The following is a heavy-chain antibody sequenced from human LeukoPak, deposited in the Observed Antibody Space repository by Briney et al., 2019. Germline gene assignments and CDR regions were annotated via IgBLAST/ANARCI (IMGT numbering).Heavy chain of an antibody. CDR3: AKVMRIWYFDY. Sequence: GGSLRLSCAASGFTFSSYGMSWVRQAPGKGLEWVSAITGSGGSTNYADSVKGRFTISRDNSKNTLYLQMNSLRAEDTAVYYCAKVMRIWYFDYWGQGTLLPVS. V-gene: IGHV3-23*01. CDR2: ITGSGGST. CDR1: GFTFSSYG. J-gene: IGHJ4*02. D-gene: IGHD3-16*01.